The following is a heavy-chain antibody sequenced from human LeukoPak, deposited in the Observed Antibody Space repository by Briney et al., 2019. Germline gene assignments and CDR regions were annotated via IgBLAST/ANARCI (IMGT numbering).Heavy chain of an antibody. J-gene: IGHJ4*02. CDR3: ARGGQQQLVRRLDY. Sequence: GGSLRLSCAASGFTFSTYNMNWVRQAPGKGLEWVAVISYDGSNKYYADSVKGRFTISRDNSKNTLYLQMNSLRAEDTAVYYCARGGQQQLVRRLDYWGQGTLVTVSS. CDR1: GFTFSTYN. D-gene: IGHD6-13*01. CDR2: ISYDGSNK. V-gene: IGHV3-30-3*01.